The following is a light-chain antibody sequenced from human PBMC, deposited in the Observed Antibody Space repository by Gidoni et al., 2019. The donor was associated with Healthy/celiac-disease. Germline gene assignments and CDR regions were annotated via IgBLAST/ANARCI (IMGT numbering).Light chain of an antibody. J-gene: IGKJ1*01. CDR1: QSISSW. CDR2: KAS. V-gene: IGKV1-5*03. CDR3: QQYNSYSRT. Sequence: DIQMTQSPSTLSASVGDRVTITCRARQSISSWLAWYQQKPGNAPKLLIYKASSLESGVPSRFSGSGAGTEFTLTISSLQPDDFATYYCQQYNSYSRTFGQXTKVEIK.